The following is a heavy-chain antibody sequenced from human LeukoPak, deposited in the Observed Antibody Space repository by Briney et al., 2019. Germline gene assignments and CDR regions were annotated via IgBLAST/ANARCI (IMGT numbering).Heavy chain of an antibody. J-gene: IGHJ4*02. CDR2: IYHSGST. CDR1: GGSFSGYY. D-gene: IGHD6-19*01. CDR3: ARARIAVAGTNYFDY. V-gene: IGHV4-34*01. Sequence: PSETLSLTCAVYGGSFSGYYWSWIRQPPGKGLEWIGEIYHSGSTNYNPFLKSRVTISVDKSKNQFSLKLSSVTAADTAVYYCARARIAVAGTNYFDYWGQGTLVTVSS.